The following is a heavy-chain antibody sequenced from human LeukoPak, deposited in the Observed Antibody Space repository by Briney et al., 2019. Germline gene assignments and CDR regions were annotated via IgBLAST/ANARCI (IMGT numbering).Heavy chain of an antibody. J-gene: IGHJ4*02. CDR2: ISGSGGST. D-gene: IGHD3-22*01. Sequence: GSLRLSCAASGFTFSSYAMSWVRQAPGKGLEWVSAISGSGGSTYYADSVKGRFTISRDNSKNTLYLQVNSLRAEDTAVYYCANPPPDDSSGYYLGQGTLVTVSS. CDR1: GFTFSSYA. CDR3: ANPPPDDSSGYY. V-gene: IGHV3-23*01.